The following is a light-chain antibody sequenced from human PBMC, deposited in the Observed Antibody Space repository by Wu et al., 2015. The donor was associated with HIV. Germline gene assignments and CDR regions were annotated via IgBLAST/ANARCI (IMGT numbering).Light chain of an antibody. Sequence: DIQMTQSPSSLSASVGDRVTIACQTSQNIKNYLNWYQQKPGKAPKLLIYGASSSQSGVPSRFSGSGSGTHFTLTISSLQPEDFATYYCQQSYSTPLFTFGPGTKVDIK. V-gene: IGKV1-39*01. CDR1: QNIKNY. CDR2: GAS. CDR3: QQSYSTPLFT. J-gene: IGKJ3*01.